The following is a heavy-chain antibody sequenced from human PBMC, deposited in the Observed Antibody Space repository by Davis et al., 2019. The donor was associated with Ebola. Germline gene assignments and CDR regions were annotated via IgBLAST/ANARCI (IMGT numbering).Heavy chain of an antibody. CDR2: ISSSGSTI. V-gene: IGHV3-48*04. CDR3: ARYVAAADY. CDR1: GFTFSSYA. D-gene: IGHD6-13*01. Sequence: GGSLRLSCAASGFTFSSYAMSWVRQAPGKGPEWVSYISSSGSTIYYADSVKGRFTISRDNAKNSLYLQMNSLRAEDTAVYYCARYVAAADYWGQGTLVTVSS. J-gene: IGHJ4*02.